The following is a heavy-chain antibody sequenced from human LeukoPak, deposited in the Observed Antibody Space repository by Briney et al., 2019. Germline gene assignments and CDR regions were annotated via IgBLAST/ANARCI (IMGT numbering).Heavy chain of an antibody. D-gene: IGHD2/OR15-2a*01. V-gene: IGHV3-23*01. CDR1: GFTFSTFA. Sequence: GGSLRLSCAASGFTFSTFAMIWVRQAPGKGLEWVSAISGSGGSTYYADSVKGRFTISRDNSKNTLYLQMNSLRAEDTAVYYCAKDPLGYVFLWGQGTLVTVSS. CDR2: ISGSGGST. CDR3: AKDPLGYVFL. J-gene: IGHJ4*02.